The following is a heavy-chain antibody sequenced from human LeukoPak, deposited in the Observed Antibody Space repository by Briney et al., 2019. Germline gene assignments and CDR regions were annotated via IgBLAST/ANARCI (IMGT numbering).Heavy chain of an antibody. Sequence: GGSLRLSCAASGFTFSSYAMSWVRQAPGKGLEWVSAISGSGGSTYYADSVKGRFTISRDNSKNTLYLQMNSLRAEDTAVYYRAKDEYYYDSSGYYFDYWGQGTLVTVSS. CDR1: GFTFSSYA. CDR2: ISGSGGST. V-gene: IGHV3-23*01. J-gene: IGHJ4*02. D-gene: IGHD3-22*01. CDR3: AKDEYYYDSSGYYFDY.